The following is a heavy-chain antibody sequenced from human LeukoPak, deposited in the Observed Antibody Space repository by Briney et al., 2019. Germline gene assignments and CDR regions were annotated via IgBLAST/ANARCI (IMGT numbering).Heavy chain of an antibody. Sequence: GGSLRLSCTASGFTFTNYAMSWVRQAPGKGLEWLSDITGSGGTTHYSDSVTGRFTISRDNSKNTLYLQMDSLRVEDTAVYYCARDQALQLVGDSWGQGTLVSVSS. J-gene: IGHJ4*02. V-gene: IGHV3-23*01. CDR1: GFTFTNYA. D-gene: IGHD6-13*01. CDR3: ARDQALQLVGDS. CDR2: ITGSGGTT.